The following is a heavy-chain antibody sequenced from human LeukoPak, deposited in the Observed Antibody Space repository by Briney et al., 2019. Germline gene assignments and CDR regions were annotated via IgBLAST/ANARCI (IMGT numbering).Heavy chain of an antibody. CDR1: GFTFNTYS. CDR3: ARGRDLFDS. Sequence: PGGSLRLSCVASGFTFNTYSMNWFRQDPGKGLECISYISSSSGTIYYEHSVKGRFTISRDNAKNSLYLQMNSLRAEDTAVYYCARGRDLFDSWGQGTLVIVSS. V-gene: IGHV3-48*04. J-gene: IGHJ4*02. CDR2: ISSSSGTI.